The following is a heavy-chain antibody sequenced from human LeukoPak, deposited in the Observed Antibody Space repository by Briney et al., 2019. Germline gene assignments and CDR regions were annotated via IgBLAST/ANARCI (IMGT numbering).Heavy chain of an antibody. CDR1: GYTLTELS. CDR3: ATALAETYFFDF. J-gene: IGHJ4*02. CDR2: FDPENSEI. D-gene: IGHD5-24*01. V-gene: IGHV1-24*01. Sequence: ASVKVSYKVSGYTLTELSMHWVRQAPGKGLEWMGGFDPENSEIIIYAQKFQGRVTMTEDTSTNTAYMQLSSLTSEDTALYYCATALAETYFFDFWGQGTLVTVSS.